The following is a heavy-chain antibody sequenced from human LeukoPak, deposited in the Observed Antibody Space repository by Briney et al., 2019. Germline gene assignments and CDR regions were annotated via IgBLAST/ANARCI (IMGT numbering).Heavy chain of an antibody. CDR1: GFTLGSYW. J-gene: IGHJ6*03. CDR2: IKSDGDGSGT. Sequence: GGSLRLSCVASGFTLGSYWMHWVRQAPGKGLVWVSRIKSDGDGSGTTYADSVKGRFTISRDNAKNTLDLQMNSLRAEDTAVYYCARDRIGSYYYMDVWGKGTTVTVSS. V-gene: IGHV3-74*01. CDR3: ARDRIGSYYYMDV. D-gene: IGHD1-26*01.